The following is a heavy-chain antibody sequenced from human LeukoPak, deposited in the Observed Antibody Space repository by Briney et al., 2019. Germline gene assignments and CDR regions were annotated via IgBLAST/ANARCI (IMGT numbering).Heavy chain of an antibody. J-gene: IGHJ5*02. D-gene: IGHD6-13*01. Sequence: GESLKISCKGSGYSFTSYWIGWVRQMPGKGLEWMGIIYPGDSDTRYSPSFQGQVTISADTSISTAYMELSRLRSDDTAVYYCAREGIAARKFDPWGQGTLVTVSS. CDR3: AREGIAARKFDP. V-gene: IGHV5-51*01. CDR2: IYPGDSDT. CDR1: GYSFTSYW.